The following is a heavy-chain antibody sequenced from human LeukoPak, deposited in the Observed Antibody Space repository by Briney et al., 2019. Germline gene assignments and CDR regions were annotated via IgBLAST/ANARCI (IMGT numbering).Heavy chain of an antibody. V-gene: IGHV4-59*01. CDR3: ARGGYGDLDAFDI. CDR1: GGSISSYY. Sequence: SETLSLTCTVSGGSISSYYWSWIRQPPGKGLEWIGYIYYSGSTNYNPSLKSRVTISVDTSKNQFSLKLSSVTAADTAVYYCARGGYGDLDAFDIWGQGTMVTVSS. J-gene: IGHJ3*02. D-gene: IGHD4-17*01. CDR2: IYYSGST.